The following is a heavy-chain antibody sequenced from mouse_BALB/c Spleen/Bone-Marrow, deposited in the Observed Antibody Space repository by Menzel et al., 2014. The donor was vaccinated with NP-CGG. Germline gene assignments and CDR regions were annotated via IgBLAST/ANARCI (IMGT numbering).Heavy chain of an antibody. D-gene: IGHD2-4*01. CDR3: ARPYDFGAWFAY. J-gene: IGHJ3*01. CDR1: GFTFSSYG. Sequence: EVQRVESGGDLVKPGGSLKLSCAASGFTFSSYGMSWVRQTPDKRLEWVATISSGGSYTYYPDSVKGRFTISRDKAKNTLYLQMSSLKSEDTAMYYCARPYDFGAWFAYWGQGTLVTVSA. CDR2: ISSGGSYT. V-gene: IGHV5-6*01.